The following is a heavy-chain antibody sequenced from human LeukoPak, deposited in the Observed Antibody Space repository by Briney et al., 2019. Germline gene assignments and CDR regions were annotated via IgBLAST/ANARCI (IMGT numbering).Heavy chain of an antibody. CDR1: GFSFSDYF. J-gene: IGHJ4*02. Sequence: PGGSLRLSCAASGFSFSDYFMSWIRQAPGKGLEWVSFISGSGSNIKYADSVKGRFTTSRDNAKNSLYLQMNNLRVEDTAVYYCARAHPSDYWGQGTLVTVSS. CDR2: ISGSGSNI. V-gene: IGHV3-11*01. CDR3: ARAHPSDY.